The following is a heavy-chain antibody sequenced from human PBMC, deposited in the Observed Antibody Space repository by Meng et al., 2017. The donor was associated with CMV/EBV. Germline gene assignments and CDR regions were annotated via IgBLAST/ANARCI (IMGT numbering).Heavy chain of an antibody. CDR3: ARGYCTNGVCPYYYYYGMDV. Sequence: SSYYWGWSRQPPGKGLEWIGSIYYSGSTYYNPSLKSRVTISVDTSKNQFSLKLSSVTAADTAVYYCARGYCTNGVCPYYYYYGMDVWGQGTTVTVSS. CDR2: IYYSGST. V-gene: IGHV4-39*07. J-gene: IGHJ6*02. D-gene: IGHD2-8*01. CDR1: SSYY.